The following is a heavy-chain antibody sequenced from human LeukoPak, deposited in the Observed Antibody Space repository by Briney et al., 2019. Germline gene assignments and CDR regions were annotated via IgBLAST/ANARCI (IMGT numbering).Heavy chain of an antibody. CDR2: INRGGGIT. CDR1: GFTFSGNC. CDR3: AREEHRLAEAGTSAFDL. J-gene: IGHJ3*01. D-gene: IGHD6-13*01. Sequence: GGSLRLSCVASGFTFSGNCMRWVRQAPGKGLAWVSDINRGGGITYYADSVKGRFTISRDNAKNTVYLQMSSLRVEDTAIYFCAREEHRLAEAGTSAFDLGGQGTLVTVSP. V-gene: IGHV3-74*01.